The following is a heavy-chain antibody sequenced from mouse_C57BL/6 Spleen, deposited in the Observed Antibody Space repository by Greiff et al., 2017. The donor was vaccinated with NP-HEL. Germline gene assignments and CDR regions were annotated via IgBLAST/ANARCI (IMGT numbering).Heavy chain of an antibody. D-gene: IGHD2-4*01. CDR2: LNPGSGGT. CDR1: GYAFTHYL. V-gene: IGHV1-54*01. CDR3: ARPFYYDYGGFAY. J-gene: IGHJ3*01. Sequence: VQLQQSGAELVRPGTSVKVSCKASGYAFTHYLIEWVQQRPGPGLAWIGVLNPGSGGTNYNEKFKGKATLTADKSSSTAYMQLSSLTSEDSAVYFCARPFYYDYGGFAYWGQGTLVTVSA.